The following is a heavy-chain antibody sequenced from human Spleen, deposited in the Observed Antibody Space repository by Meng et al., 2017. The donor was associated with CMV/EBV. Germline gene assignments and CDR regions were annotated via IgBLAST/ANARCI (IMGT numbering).Heavy chain of an antibody. D-gene: IGHD6-13*01. CDR3: ARDLYSSSWTSHHAFDI. CDR1: GFTFSSYA. CDR2: ISYDGSNK. Sequence: GGSLRLSCAASGFTFSSYAMHWVRQAPGKGLEWVAVISYDGSNKYYADSVKGRFTISRDNSMNTLYLQMNSLRAEDTAVYYCARDLYSSSWTSHHAFDIWGQGTMVTVSS. J-gene: IGHJ3*02. V-gene: IGHV3-30-3*01.